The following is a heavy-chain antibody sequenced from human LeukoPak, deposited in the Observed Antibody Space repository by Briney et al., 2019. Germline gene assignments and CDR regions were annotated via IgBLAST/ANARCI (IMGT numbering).Heavy chain of an antibody. Sequence: SETLSLTCTVSGGSISSSSYYWGWIRQPPGKGLEWIGRIYTSGSTNYNPSLKSRVTMSVDTSKNQFSLKLSSVTAADTAVYYCTRRVPYYYGMDVWGQGTTVTVSS. CDR1: GGSISSSSYY. CDR3: TRRVPYYYGMDV. V-gene: IGHV4-39*07. CDR2: IYTSGST. D-gene: IGHD3-3*01. J-gene: IGHJ6*02.